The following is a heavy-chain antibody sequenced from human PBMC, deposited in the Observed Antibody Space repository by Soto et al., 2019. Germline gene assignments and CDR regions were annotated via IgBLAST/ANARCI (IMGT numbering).Heavy chain of an antibody. CDR1: GDSITSIDG. CDR2: IYHSGST. D-gene: IGHD2-2*02. J-gene: IGHJ5*02. Sequence: SETLCLTCAVSGDSITSIDGWAWIRQPPGRGLEWVASIYHSGSTYYNPSLKSRVTISVDRSKNQFSLKLSSVTAADTAVYYCARGGYCSSTSCYRVCWFDPWGQGTLVTVSS. CDR3: ARGGYCSSTSCYRVCWFDP. V-gene: IGHV4-38-2*01.